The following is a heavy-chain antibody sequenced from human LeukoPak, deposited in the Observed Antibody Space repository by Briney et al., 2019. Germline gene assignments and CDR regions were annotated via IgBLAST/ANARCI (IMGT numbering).Heavy chain of an antibody. J-gene: IGHJ4*02. V-gene: IGHV4-38-2*02. CDR2: IYHSGST. Sequence: KPSETLSLTCTVSGYSISSGYYWGWIRQPPGKGLEWIGSIYHSGSTYYNPSLKSRVTISVDTSKNHFSLNLTSVTAADTAVYYCARGAPPQNWGQGALVTVSS. CDR1: GYSISSGYY. CDR3: ARGAPPQN.